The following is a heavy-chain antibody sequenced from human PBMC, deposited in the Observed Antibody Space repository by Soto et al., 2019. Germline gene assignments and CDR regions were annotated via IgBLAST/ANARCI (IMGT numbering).Heavy chain of an antibody. D-gene: IGHD3-22*01. Sequence: SETLSLTCAVSGYSISSGYYWGWIRKPPGKGLEWIGSIYHSGSTYYNPSLKSRVTISVDTSKSQFSLKLSSVTAADTAVYYCARFMYYYDSSGYYPNWFDPWGQGTLVTVSS. CDR3: ARFMYYYDSSGYYPNWFDP. J-gene: IGHJ5*02. CDR2: IYHSGST. CDR1: GYSISSGYY. V-gene: IGHV4-38-2*01.